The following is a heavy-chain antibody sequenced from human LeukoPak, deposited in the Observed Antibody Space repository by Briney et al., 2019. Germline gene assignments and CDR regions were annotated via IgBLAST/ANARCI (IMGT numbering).Heavy chain of an antibody. Sequence: ASVKVSCKASGYTFTSYGISWVRQAPGQGLEWMGWISAYNGNTNYAQKLQGRVTMTTDTATSTAYMELRILRSDDTAGYYCSRRRRWLVHWFHPWGQGTLVTVSS. CDR3: SRRRRWLVHWFHP. CDR2: ISAYNGNT. CDR1: GYTFTSYG. V-gene: IGHV1-18*01. J-gene: IGHJ5*02. D-gene: IGHD3-22*01.